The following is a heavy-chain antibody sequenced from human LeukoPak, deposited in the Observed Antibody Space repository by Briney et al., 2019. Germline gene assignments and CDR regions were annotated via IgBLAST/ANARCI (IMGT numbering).Heavy chain of an antibody. CDR1: GFTFSTYA. V-gene: IGHV3-23*01. Sequence: GGSLRLSCAASGFTFSTYAMSWVRQAPGKGLEWVSLIGGSDGRTRYADSVKGRFTISRDNSKNTLYLEMNSLRAEDTAVYYCAKDPPHVSWLFDYWGQGTLVTVSS. D-gene: IGHD3-16*01. CDR2: IGGSDGRT. J-gene: IGHJ4*02. CDR3: AKDPPHVSWLFDY.